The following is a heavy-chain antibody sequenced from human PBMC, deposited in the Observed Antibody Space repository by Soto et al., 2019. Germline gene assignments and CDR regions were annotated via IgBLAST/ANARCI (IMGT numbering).Heavy chain of an antibody. CDR3: ARDHYYGSGSYNYFDY. V-gene: IGHV1-3*01. CDR2: INAGNGNT. CDR1: GYTFTKYA. D-gene: IGHD3-10*01. J-gene: IGHJ4*02. Sequence: ASVKVSCKASGYTFTKYAMHWVRQAPGQRLKWKGWINAGNGNTKYSQNFQGRVTITRDTSASTAYMELSSLRSEDTAVYYCARDHYYGSGSYNYFDYWGQGTQVTVSS.